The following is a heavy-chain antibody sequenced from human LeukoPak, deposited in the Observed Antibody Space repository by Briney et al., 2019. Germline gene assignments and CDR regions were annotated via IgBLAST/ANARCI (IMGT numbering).Heavy chain of an antibody. CDR1: GVSLSSYY. CDR2: IYYSGST. D-gene: IGHD3-22*01. CDR3: AKGPYSYDSSGAFDI. J-gene: IGHJ3*02. Sequence: SETLSLTCTVSGVSLSSYYWSWIRQPPGKGLEWIGYIYYSGSTNYNPSLKSRVPISVGTSKNQFSLKLSSVTAADTAVYFCAKGPYSYDSSGAFDIWGQGTMVTVSS. V-gene: IGHV4-59*08.